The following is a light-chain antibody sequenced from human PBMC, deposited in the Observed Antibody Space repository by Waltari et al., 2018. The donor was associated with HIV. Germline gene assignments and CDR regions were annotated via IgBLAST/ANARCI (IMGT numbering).Light chain of an antibody. Sequence: EVVMTQSPATLSVSPGDRVTLSCRASQGVSTNLAWYQQKPGQAPRLLIYATSLRVTGLPARFSGSGSGTEFTLTISSLQSEDFAIYYCQQYNNWPPGNTFGQGTKLEIK. J-gene: IGKJ2*01. CDR2: ATS. CDR1: QGVSTN. CDR3: QQYNNWPPGNT. V-gene: IGKV3-15*01.